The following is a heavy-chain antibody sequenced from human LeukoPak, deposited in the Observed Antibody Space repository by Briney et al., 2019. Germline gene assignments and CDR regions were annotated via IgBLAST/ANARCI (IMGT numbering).Heavy chain of an antibody. CDR2: ISYDGSNK. CDR1: GFTFSSYA. V-gene: IGHV3-30-3*01. Sequence: PGGSLRLSCAASGFTFSSYAMHWVRQAPGKGLEWVAVISYDGSNKYYADSVKGRFTISRDNSKNTLYLQMNSLRAEDTAVYYCARDLAAAGLNHNDYWSQGTLVTVSS. CDR3: ARDLAAAGLNHNDY. J-gene: IGHJ4*02. D-gene: IGHD6-13*01.